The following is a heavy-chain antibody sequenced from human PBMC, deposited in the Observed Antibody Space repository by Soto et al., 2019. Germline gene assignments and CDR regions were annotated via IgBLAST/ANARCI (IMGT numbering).Heavy chain of an antibody. CDR1: GFIFSDYW. CDR2: IKFDGSEK. CDR3: VKDGGYCSSSTCYSPPTHYFDS. J-gene: IGHJ4*02. D-gene: IGHD2-2*01. Sequence: WGSLRLSCAASGFIFSDYWMSWVRHAPGNGPEWVANIKFDGSEKQYVDSVRGRFTISRDNSRNSLFLQMNSLRAGDTAVYYCVKDGGYCSSSTCYSPPTHYFDSWGQGTLVTVSS. V-gene: IGHV3-7*04.